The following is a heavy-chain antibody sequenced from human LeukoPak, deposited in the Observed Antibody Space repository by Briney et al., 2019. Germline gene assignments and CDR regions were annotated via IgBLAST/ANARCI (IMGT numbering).Heavy chain of an antibody. D-gene: IGHD5-24*01. J-gene: IGHJ5*02. CDR3: ARRRDGWGYQYNWFDP. Sequence: SETLSLTCTVSGGSISSYYWSWIRQPPGKGLEWIGYIYYSGSTNYNPSLKSRVTISVDTSKNQFSLKLSSVTAADTAVYYCARRRDGWGYQYNWFDPWGQGTLVTVSS. CDR2: IYYSGST. V-gene: IGHV4-59*08. CDR1: GGSISSYY.